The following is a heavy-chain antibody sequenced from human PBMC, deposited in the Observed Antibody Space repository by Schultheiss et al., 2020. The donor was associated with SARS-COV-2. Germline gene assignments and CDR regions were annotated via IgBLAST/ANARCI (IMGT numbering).Heavy chain of an antibody. CDR1: GFTFSSYA. V-gene: IGHV3-30*14. Sequence: GGSLRLSCAASGFTFSSYAMHWVRQAPGKGLEWVAVISYDGSNKYYADSVKGRFTISRDNSKNTLYLQMNSLRAEDTAVYYCARAPPGYGDYGNYGMDVWGQGTTVTVSS. D-gene: IGHD4-17*01. CDR3: ARAPPGYGDYGNYGMDV. J-gene: IGHJ6*02. CDR2: ISYDGSNK.